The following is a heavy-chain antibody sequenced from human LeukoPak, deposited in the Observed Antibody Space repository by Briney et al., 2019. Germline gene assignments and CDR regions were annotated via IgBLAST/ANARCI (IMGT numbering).Heavy chain of an antibody. Sequence: SETLSLTCSVSGGSVNSYCWSWIRQPPGKGLEWIGYIYTTGRTNYNPSLKSRVTISVDTSKNQFSLKLSSVTAADTAVYYCAKILGSEVWYGFDIWGQGTMVTVSS. CDR3: AKILGSEVWYGFDI. CDR2: IYTTGRT. D-gene: IGHD2-8*02. J-gene: IGHJ3*02. CDR1: GGSVNSYC. V-gene: IGHV4-4*09.